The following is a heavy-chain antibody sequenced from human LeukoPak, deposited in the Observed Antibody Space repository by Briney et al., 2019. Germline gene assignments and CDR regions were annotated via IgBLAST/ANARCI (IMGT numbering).Heavy chain of an antibody. CDR2: ISSSSSYR. CDR3: SREGYSPRDGYNFNFDY. V-gene: IGHV3-21*01. J-gene: IGHJ4*02. D-gene: IGHD5-24*01. Sequence: GGSLRLSCAASGFTLSSYSMNWVRQAPGPGLERVSSISSSSSYRYYADSVKGRFTISRDNAKNSLYLQMNSLRAEDTAVYYCSREGYSPRDGYNFNFDYWGQGTLVTVSS. CDR1: GFTLSSYS.